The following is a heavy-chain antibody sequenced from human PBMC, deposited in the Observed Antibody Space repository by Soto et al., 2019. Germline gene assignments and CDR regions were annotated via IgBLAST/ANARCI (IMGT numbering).Heavy chain of an antibody. J-gene: IGHJ4*02. Sequence: GGSLRLSCAASGFTFSSYSMNWVRQAPGKGLEWVSSISSSSSYIYYADSVKGRFTISRDNAKNSLYLQMNSLRAEDTAVYYCARDSSTIFGVVATATHYWGPGPLVTVSA. D-gene: IGHD3-3*01. CDR1: GFTFSSYS. CDR2: ISSSSSYI. CDR3: ARDSSTIFGVVATATHY. V-gene: IGHV3-21*01.